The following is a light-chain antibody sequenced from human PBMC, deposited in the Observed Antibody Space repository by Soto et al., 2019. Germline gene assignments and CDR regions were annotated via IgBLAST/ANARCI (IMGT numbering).Light chain of an antibody. Sequence: EIVMPQSPATLSVSPGERATLSCRASQGVTTNLAWYQQKPGQAPRLLIYGASTRATGIPARFSGSGSGTEFTLTISSLQSEDFAVYYCQQYNTSPLTFGGGTKVEIK. CDR3: QQYNTSPLT. CDR2: GAS. CDR1: QGVTTN. J-gene: IGKJ4*01. V-gene: IGKV3-15*01.